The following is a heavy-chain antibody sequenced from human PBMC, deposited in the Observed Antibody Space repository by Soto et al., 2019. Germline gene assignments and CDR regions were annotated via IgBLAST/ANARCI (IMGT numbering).Heavy chain of an antibody. CDR1: GFTFSSYA. Sequence: GGSLRLSWAASGFTFSSYAMHWVRQAPGKGLEWVAVISYDGSNKYYADSVKGRFTISRDNSKNTLYLQMNSLRAEDTAVYYCARAYYDFWSGFLYWGQGTLVTVSS. D-gene: IGHD3-3*01. J-gene: IGHJ4*02. CDR2: ISYDGSNK. V-gene: IGHV3-30-3*01. CDR3: ARAYYDFWSGFLY.